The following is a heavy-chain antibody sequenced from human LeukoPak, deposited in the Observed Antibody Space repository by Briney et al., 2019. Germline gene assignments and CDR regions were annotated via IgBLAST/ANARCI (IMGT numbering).Heavy chain of an antibody. CDR1: GFTFSSYW. J-gene: IGHJ4*02. Sequence: PGGSLRLSCAASGFTFSSYWMNWVRQAPGEGLVWVSRINLDGSSTWHADSVKGRFTTSRDNAKNTLYLQMNSLRAEDTAVYYCARDGGYSSSSDDYWGQGTLVTVSS. D-gene: IGHD6-6*01. CDR3: ARDGGYSSSSDDY. V-gene: IGHV3-74*01. CDR2: INLDGSST.